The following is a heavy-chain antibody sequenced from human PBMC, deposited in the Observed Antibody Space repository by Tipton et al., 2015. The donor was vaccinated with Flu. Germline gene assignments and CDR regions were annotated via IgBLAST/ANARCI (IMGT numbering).Heavy chain of an antibody. CDR2: IYYSGTT. CDR3: AKEGSYNILTNYYNKGVDP. V-gene: IGHV4-39*07. Sequence: TLSLTCTVSGGSITSGDYCWSWIRQSPGTGLEWIGSIYYSGTTYYNPSLKSRVTMSIDTSKNQFSLKVTSVTAADTAVYYCAKEGSYNILTNYYNKGVDPWGQGTLVIVSS. CDR1: GGSITSGDYC. J-gene: IGHJ5*02. D-gene: IGHD3-9*01.